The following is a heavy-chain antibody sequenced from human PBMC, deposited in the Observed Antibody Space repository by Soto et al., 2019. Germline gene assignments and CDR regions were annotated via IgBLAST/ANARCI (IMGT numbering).Heavy chain of an antibody. CDR2: IYYSGST. CDR1: GGSISGYY. D-gene: IGHD6-19*01. CDR3: ARDRGSGWYWYFDL. J-gene: IGHJ2*01. Sequence: QVQLQESGPGLVKPSETLSLTCTFSGGSISGYYWSWIRQPPGKGLEWIGYIYYSGSTDYNPSLKRLVNIAVDTSQNHFSLKLTSVTAADAAVYYCARDRGSGWYWYFDLWGRGTLVTVSS. V-gene: IGHV4-59*01.